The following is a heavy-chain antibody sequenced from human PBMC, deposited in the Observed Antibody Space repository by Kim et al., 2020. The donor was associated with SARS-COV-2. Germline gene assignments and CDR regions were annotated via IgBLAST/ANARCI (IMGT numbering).Heavy chain of an antibody. CDR2: ISYSGNT. CDR3: ASGGGFPEVGAIVGVDH. V-gene: IGHV4-59*13. Sequence: SETLSLTCTVSGGSISSYYWSWIRQPPGKGLEWVGYISYSGNTKYNPSLKSRVTISVDTSKNQFSLKLSSVTAADTAVYYCASGGGFPEVGAIVGVDHWG. J-gene: IGHJ4*01. CDR1: GGSISSYY. D-gene: IGHD1-26*01.